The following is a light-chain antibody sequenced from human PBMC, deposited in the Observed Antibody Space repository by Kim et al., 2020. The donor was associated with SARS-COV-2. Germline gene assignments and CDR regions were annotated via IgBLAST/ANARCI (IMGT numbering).Light chain of an antibody. Sequence: DIVLTQSPATLSLSPGERATLSCRASQSVSSYLAWYQQKPGQAPRLLIYDASNRATGIPARFSGSGSGTDFTLTISSLEPEDFAVYYCQQRTLTFGGGTKVDIK. CDR1: QSVSSY. CDR3: QQRTLT. J-gene: IGKJ4*01. V-gene: IGKV3-11*01. CDR2: DAS.